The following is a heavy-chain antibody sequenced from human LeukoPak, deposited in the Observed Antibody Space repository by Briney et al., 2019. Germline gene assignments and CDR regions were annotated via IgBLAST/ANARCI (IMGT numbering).Heavy chain of an antibody. J-gene: IGHJ4*02. Sequence: PGRSLRLSCAASGXTFSSYGMHWVRQAPGKGLEWVAVISYDGSNKYYADSVKGRFTISRDNSKNTLYLQMNSLRAEDTAVYYCAKDVSRTRLPGPYWGQGTLVTVSS. CDR2: ISYDGSNK. CDR1: GXTFSSYG. CDR3: AKDVSRTRLPGPY. V-gene: IGHV3-30*18. D-gene: IGHD4-11*01.